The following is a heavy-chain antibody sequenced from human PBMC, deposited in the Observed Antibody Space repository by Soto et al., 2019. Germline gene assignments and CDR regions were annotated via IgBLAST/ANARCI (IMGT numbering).Heavy chain of an antibody. CDR1: GFTFSSYA. CDR3: ARYIVVVTATSPFDI. V-gene: IGHV3-30-3*01. J-gene: IGHJ3*02. Sequence: QVQLVESGGGVVQPGRSLRLSCAASGFTFSSYAMHWVRQAPGKGLEWVAVISYDGSNKYYADSVKGRFTISRDNSKNTLYLKMNSLRAEYTAVYYCARYIVVVTATSPFDIWGQGTLVTVSS. D-gene: IGHD2-21*02. CDR2: ISYDGSNK.